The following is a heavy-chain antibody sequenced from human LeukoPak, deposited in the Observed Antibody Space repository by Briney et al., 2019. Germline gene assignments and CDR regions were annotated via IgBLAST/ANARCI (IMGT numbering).Heavy chain of an antibody. Sequence: GASVKISCKASGYTFTDSYLHWVQQAPGKGLELMGRVDPENGGTMYEEKFQGRVTIIADTSTDTAYMELSSLRSEDTAMYYCATVGLGGHDFWTGYYDYWGQGTLVTVSS. D-gene: IGHD3/OR15-3a*01. CDR1: GYTFTDSY. CDR2: VDPENGGT. V-gene: IGHV1-69-2*01. J-gene: IGHJ4*02. CDR3: ATVGLGGHDFWTGYYDY.